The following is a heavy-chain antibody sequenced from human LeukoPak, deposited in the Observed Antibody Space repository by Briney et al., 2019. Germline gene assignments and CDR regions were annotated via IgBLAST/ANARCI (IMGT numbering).Heavy chain of an antibody. J-gene: IGHJ4*02. CDR2: IYHSGST. CDR1: GGSISSGGYY. D-gene: IGHD6-13*01. Sequence: PSQTLSLTCTVSGGSISSGGYYWSWIRQPPGKGLEWIGYIYHSGSTYYNPSLKSRVTISVDRSKNQFSLKLSSVTAADTAVYYCARGASSSWYVGRYFDYWGQGTLVTVSS. V-gene: IGHV4-30-2*01. CDR3: ARGASSSWYVGRYFDY.